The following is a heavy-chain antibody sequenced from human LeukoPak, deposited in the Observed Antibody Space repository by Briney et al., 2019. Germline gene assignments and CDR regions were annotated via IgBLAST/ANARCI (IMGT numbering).Heavy chain of an antibody. CDR1: GGSISSYY. V-gene: IGHV4-4*07. CDR3: ARDHIVVVPAAEMSYWTKYYYYGMDV. D-gene: IGHD2-2*01. J-gene: IGHJ6*02. CDR2: IYTSGST. Sequence: PSETLSLTCTVSGGSISSYYWSWIRQPAGKGLEWIGRIYTSGSTNYNPSLKSRVTMSVDTSKNQFSLKLSSVTAADTAVYYCARDHIVVVPAAEMSYWTKYYYYGMDVWGQGTTVTVSS.